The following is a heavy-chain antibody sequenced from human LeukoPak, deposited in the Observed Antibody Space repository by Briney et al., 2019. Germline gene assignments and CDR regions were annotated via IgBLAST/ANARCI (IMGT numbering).Heavy chain of an antibody. CDR2: IYTSGST. CDR1: GGSISSYY. CDR3: ARGTFYDILTGGIYYYMDV. J-gene: IGHJ6*03. D-gene: IGHD3-9*01. Sequence: SETLSLTCTVSGGSISSYYWSWIRQPAGKGLEWIGRIYTSGSTNYNPSLKSRVTMSVDTSKNQFSLNLSSVTAADTAVCYCARGTFYDILTGGIYYYMDVWGKGTTVTVSS. V-gene: IGHV4-4*07.